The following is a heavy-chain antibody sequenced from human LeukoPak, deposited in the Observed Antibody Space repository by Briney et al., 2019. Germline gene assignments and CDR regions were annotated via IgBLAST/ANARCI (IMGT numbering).Heavy chain of an antibody. CDR3: ARDGLRYFDWLLSRWFDP. D-gene: IGHD3-9*01. Sequence: PGGSLRLSCAASGFTFSSYSMNWVRQAPGKGLEWVSSISSSSSYIYYADSVKGRFTISRDNAKNSLYLQMNSLRAEDTAVYYCARDGLRYFDWLLSRWFDPWGQGTLVTVSS. CDR2: ISSSSSYI. J-gene: IGHJ5*02. V-gene: IGHV3-21*01. CDR1: GFTFSSYS.